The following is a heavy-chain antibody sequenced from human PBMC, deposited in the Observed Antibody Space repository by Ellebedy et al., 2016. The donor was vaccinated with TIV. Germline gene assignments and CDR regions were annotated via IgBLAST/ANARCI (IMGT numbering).Heavy chain of an antibody. V-gene: IGHV1-18*01. CDR1: GYTFTSFG. D-gene: IGHD4-17*01. Sequence: ASVKVSXXASGYTFTSFGFSWVRQAPGQGLEWMGRVSGYNGNKNYAQKLQGRVTMTTDTSTSTAYMELRSLRSDDTAVYYCARDDYGDRYGMDVWGQGTTVTVSS. CDR2: VSGYNGNK. CDR3: ARDDYGDRYGMDV. J-gene: IGHJ6*02.